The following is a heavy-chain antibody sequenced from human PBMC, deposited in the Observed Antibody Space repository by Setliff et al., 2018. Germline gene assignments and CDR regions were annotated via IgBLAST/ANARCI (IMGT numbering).Heavy chain of an antibody. D-gene: IGHD2-2*02. CDR1: GFTFSNYA. J-gene: IGHJ5*02. Sequence: PGGSLRLSCVASGFTFSNYAMAWVRQAPGKGLEWVSAISGRGGSTYYADSVKGRFTSSRDNSKNTLYRQMNSLRAEDTAVYYGAKDSVPAAIMEGPFDPWGQGTLVTVSS. V-gene: IGHV3-23*01. CDR2: ISGRGGST. CDR3: AKDSVPAAIMEGPFDP.